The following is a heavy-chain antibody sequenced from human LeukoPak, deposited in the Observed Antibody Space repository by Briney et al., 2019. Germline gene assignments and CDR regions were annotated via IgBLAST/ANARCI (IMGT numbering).Heavy chain of an antibody. CDR2: MNPNSGNT. CDR1: GYTFTGYY. D-gene: IGHD2-2*01. V-gene: IGHV1-8*02. Sequence: ASVKVSCKASGYTFTGYYMHWVRQATGQGLEWMGWMNPNSGNTGYAQKFQGRVTMTRNTSISTAYMELSSLRSEDTAVYYCARQVQVVVPAARWVWFDPWGQGTLVTVSS. J-gene: IGHJ5*02. CDR3: ARQVQVVVPAARWVWFDP.